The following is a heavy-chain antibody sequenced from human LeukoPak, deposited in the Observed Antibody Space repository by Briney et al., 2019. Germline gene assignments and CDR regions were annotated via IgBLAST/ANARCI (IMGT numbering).Heavy chain of an antibody. D-gene: IGHD5-12*01. Sequence: SETLSLTCTVSGGSVSSGSYYWSWIRQPPGKGLEWIGYIYYSGSTNYSPSLKSRVTISIDTSKNQFSLKLSSVTAADTAVYYCARDKGGFAGMDVWGQGTTVTVSS. CDR1: GGSVSSGSYY. CDR2: IYYSGST. CDR3: ARDKGGFAGMDV. J-gene: IGHJ6*02. V-gene: IGHV4-61*01.